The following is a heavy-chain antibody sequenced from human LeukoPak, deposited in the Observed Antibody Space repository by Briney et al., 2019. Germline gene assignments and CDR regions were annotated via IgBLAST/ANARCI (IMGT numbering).Heavy chain of an antibody. J-gene: IGHJ4*02. CDR2: IRYDGSNK. Sequence: GGSLRLSCAASGFTFSSYGMHWVRQAPGKGLEWVAFIRYDGSNKYYADSVKGRFTISRDNAKNSLYLQMNSLRAEDMALYYCAKGGQQQLVWGYFDYWGQGTLVTVSS. D-gene: IGHD6-13*01. V-gene: IGHV3-30*02. CDR1: GFTFSSYG. CDR3: AKGGQQQLVWGYFDY.